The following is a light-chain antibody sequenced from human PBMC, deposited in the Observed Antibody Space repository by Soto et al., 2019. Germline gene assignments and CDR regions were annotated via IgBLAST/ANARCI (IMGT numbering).Light chain of an antibody. CDR2: AAS. V-gene: IGKV3-15*01. CDR1: QGVSRH. Sequence: EIVMTQSPAPLSLSPGERATLSCRASQGVSRHLAWYQQKPGQAPRLLIYAASTRAAGVPARFSGSGSGTEFTLTFSSLQSEDFTVYYCQQYHQWPLTFGGGTKVE. CDR3: QQYHQWPLT. J-gene: IGKJ4*01.